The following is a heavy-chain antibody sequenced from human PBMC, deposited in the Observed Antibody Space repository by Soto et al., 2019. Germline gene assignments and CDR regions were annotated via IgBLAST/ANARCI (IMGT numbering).Heavy chain of an antibody. CDR3: EGRDDPFHV. CDR1: GFTFSNYG. Sequence: QVQLVESGGGVVQPGTSLRLSCVATGFTFSNYGIHWVRQAPGRRLEWVAVIWHDGSQKYLTDSVRGRFTISRDNSKNTVYLQMNSLRVEDTAVYYCEGRDDPFHVWGQGTMVTVSS. J-gene: IGHJ3*01. CDR2: IWHDGSQK. V-gene: IGHV3-33*01.